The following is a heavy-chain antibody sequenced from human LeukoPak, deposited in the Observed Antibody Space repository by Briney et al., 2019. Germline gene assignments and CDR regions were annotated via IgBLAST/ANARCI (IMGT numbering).Heavy chain of an antibody. J-gene: IGHJ4*02. Sequence: GGSLRLSCADSGFTFSSHWMAWVRQAPGKGLEWVANIKQDGTEKYYMDSVKGRFTISRDNAKNSLYLQMNSLRPEDTAVYYCARAGNIRFDYWGQGTLVTVSS. CDR3: ARAGNIRFDY. CDR1: GFTFSSHW. D-gene: IGHD1/OR15-1a*01. V-gene: IGHV3-7*01. CDR2: IKQDGTEK.